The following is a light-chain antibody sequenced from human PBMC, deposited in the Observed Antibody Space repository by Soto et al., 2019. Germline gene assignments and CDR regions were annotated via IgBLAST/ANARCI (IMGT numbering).Light chain of an antibody. V-gene: IGKV3-20*01. Sequence: EIVLTQSPGTLSLSPGERATLSCRASQSVSSTYLAWYQQNPGQALRLLIYSASSRATGIPDRFRGSGSATDFILTISRLEPEDFAVYCCQQYGRSPRTFGQGTKVEIK. CDR2: SAS. CDR3: QQYGRSPRT. CDR1: QSVSSTY. J-gene: IGKJ1*01.